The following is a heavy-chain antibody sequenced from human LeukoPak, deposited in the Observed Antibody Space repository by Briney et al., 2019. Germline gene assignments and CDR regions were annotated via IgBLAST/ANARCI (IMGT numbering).Heavy chain of an antibody. J-gene: IGHJ3*02. V-gene: IGHV4-59*12. CDR1: GGSISSYY. D-gene: IGHD1-1*01. Sequence: PSETLSLTCTVSGGSISSYYWSWIRQPPGKGLEWIGYIYYSGSTNYNPSLKSRVTISVDRSKNQFSLKLSSVTAADTAVYYCARATGDDAFDIWGQGTMVTVSS. CDR3: ARATGDDAFDI. CDR2: IYYSGST.